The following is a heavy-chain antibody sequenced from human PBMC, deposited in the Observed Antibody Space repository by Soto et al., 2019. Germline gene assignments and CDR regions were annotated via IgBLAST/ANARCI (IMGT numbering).Heavy chain of an antibody. CDR2: IFPRDSDT. CDR3: ARVVSLLHPIDS. V-gene: IGHV5-51*01. Sequence: GESLKISCQASGYTFTNYWIAWVRHMPGRGLEWMGLIFPRDSDTRYNSSFESQDTISSHRSLATAYLQCTSLKASDTAIYFCARVVSLLHPIDSWGQGTPVTVSS. J-gene: IGHJ4*02. CDR1: GYTFTNYW. D-gene: IGHD3-16*01.